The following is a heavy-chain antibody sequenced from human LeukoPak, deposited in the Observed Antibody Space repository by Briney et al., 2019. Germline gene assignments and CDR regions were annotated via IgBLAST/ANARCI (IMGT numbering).Heavy chain of an antibody. J-gene: IGHJ4*02. D-gene: IGHD6-19*01. V-gene: IGHV4-31*03. Sequence: SGTLSLTCTVSGGSISSGGYYWRWIRQHPGKGQEWIGYIYYSGSTFYNPSPKSRLTISIDTSNNQFSLKLSSVTAADTAVYYCARVAPGGGSGWEFDYWGQGTLVTVSS. CDR1: GGSISSGGYY. CDR3: ARVAPGGGSGWEFDY. CDR2: IYYSGST.